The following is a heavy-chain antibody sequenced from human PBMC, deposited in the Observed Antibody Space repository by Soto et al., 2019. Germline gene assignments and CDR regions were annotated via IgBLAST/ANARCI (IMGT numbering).Heavy chain of an antibody. J-gene: IGHJ6*02. CDR2: MNHSGST. CDR3: ARDRPPDV. V-gene: IGHV4-34*01. CDR1: GGSFSGYY. Sequence: PSETLSLTCAVYGGSFSGYYWNWIRQPPGKGLEWIGEMNHSGSTNYNPSLKSRVTISVDTSKNQFSLKLSSVTAADTAVYYCARDRPPDVWGQGTTVTVYS.